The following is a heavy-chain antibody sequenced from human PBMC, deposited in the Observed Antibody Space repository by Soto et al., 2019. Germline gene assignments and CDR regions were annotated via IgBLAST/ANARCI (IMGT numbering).Heavy chain of an antibody. D-gene: IGHD2-2*01. J-gene: IGHJ5*02. CDR3: ARNGDCSSSRCNVGWFDP. V-gene: IGHV4-4*02. CDR1: GDSVSTHYW. CDR2: THHSGST. Sequence: SGTLSITCAVSGDSVSTHYWWSWVRQSPGKGLEWIGETHHSGSTHYNPSLNSRVTISVDKSKNDFSLKLTSVTAADTAVYYCARNGDCSSSRCNVGWFDPWGRGTLVTVSS.